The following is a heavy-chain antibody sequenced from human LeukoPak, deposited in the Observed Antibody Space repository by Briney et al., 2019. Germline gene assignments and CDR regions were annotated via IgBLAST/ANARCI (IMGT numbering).Heavy chain of an antibody. Sequence: ASVKVSCKASGYTFTGYYIHWVRQAPGQGLEWMGWINPNNGNTNYAQRFQGGVTMTRDTSISTAYMELSRLRSADTAVYYCAREADNWNYVRRGPPFDYWGQGTLVTVSS. D-gene: IGHD1-7*01. V-gene: IGHV1-2*02. CDR3: AREADNWNYVRRGPPFDY. CDR2: INPNNGNT. CDR1: GYTFTGYY. J-gene: IGHJ4*02.